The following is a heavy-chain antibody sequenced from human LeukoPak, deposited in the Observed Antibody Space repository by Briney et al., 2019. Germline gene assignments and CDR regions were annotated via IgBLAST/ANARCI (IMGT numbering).Heavy chain of an antibody. Sequence: SETLSLTCTVSGGSISSYYWSWIRQPPGKGLEWIGYIYYSGSTNYNPSLKSRVTISVDTSKNQFSLKLSSVTAADTAVYYCAGAKLSGYESYYFDYWGQGTLVTVSS. CDR3: AGAKLSGYESYYFDY. V-gene: IGHV4-59*08. CDR1: GGSISSYY. D-gene: IGHD3-3*01. J-gene: IGHJ4*02. CDR2: IYYSGST.